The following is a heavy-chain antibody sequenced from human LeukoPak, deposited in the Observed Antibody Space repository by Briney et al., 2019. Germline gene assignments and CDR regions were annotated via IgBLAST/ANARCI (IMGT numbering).Heavy chain of an antibody. CDR2: ISGSGGST. J-gene: IGHJ4*02. CDR1: GFTFSSYA. CDR3: AKDRSKLELRSLYDY. D-gene: IGHD1-7*01. V-gene: IGHV3-23*01. Sequence: GGSLRLSCAASGFTFSSYAMSWVRQAPGKGLEWVSAISGSGGSTYYADSVKGRFTISRDNSKNTLYLQMNSLRAEDTAVYYCAKDRSKLELRSLYDYWGQGTLVTVSS.